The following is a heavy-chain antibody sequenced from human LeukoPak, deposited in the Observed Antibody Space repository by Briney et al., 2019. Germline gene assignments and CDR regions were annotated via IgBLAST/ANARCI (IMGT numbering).Heavy chain of an antibody. CDR2: INPGGALR. CDR1: GYTFTTYY. V-gene: IGHV1-46*01. CDR3: ARDVCGGDCHSFPGY. J-gene: IGHJ4*02. D-gene: IGHD2-21*02. Sequence: GASVTVSFKASGYTFTTYYIHWVRQAPRQGHERMGIINPGGALRAYAQKFQGRATMTTVRSTSTVYMDLSSLRSGDAAVCSCARDVCGGDCHSFPGYWGQGTLVTVSS.